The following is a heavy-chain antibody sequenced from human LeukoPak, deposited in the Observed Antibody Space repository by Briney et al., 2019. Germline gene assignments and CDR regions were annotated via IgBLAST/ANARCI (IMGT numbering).Heavy chain of an antibody. CDR1: GGSFSGYY. D-gene: IGHD3-22*01. Sequence: SETLSLTCAVYGGSFSGYYWSWIRQPPGKGLEWIGEINHSGSTNYNPSLKSRVTISVDTSKNQFSLKLSSVTAADTAVYYCARTPSGYYSRDYYYYMDVWGKGTTVTVSS. CDR3: ARTPSGYYSRDYYYYMDV. J-gene: IGHJ6*03. CDR2: INHSGST. V-gene: IGHV4-34*01.